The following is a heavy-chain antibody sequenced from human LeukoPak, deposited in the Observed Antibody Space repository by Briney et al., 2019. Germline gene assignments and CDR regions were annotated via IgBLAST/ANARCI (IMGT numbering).Heavy chain of an antibody. J-gene: IGHJ4*02. CDR1: GYTFTSYG. V-gene: IGHV1-18*01. CDR3: ARDPGQYYDILTGYYTPYYFDY. CDR2: ISAYNGNT. Sequence: VASVKVSCKASGYTFTSYGISWVRQAPGQGLEWMGWISAYNGNTNYAQKLQGRVTMTTDTSTSTAYMELRSLRSDDTAVYYCARDPGQYYDILTGYYTPYYFDYWGQGTLVTVSS. D-gene: IGHD3-9*01.